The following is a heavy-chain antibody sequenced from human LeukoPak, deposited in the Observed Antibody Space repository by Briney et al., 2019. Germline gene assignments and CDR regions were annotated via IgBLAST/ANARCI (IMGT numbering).Heavy chain of an antibody. D-gene: IGHD2-2*02. CDR3: ASGRGYCSSTSCYNY. CDR2: VIPIFGTA. Sequence: GASMKVSCKASGGTFRSYAISWVRQAPGQGLEWMGGVIPIFGTANSAQKFQGRVTITADESTSTAYMELSSLRSEDTAVYYCASGRGYCSSTSCYNYWGQGTLVTVSS. CDR1: GGTFRSYA. J-gene: IGHJ4*02. V-gene: IGHV1-69*13.